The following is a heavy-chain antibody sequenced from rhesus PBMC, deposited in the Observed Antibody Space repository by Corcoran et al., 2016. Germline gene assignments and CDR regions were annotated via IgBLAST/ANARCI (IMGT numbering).Heavy chain of an antibody. J-gene: IGHJ4*01. CDR1: GGSISSSNW. Sequence: QVQLQESGPGLVKSSETMSLTCAVSGGSISSSNWWSWIRQPPGKGLEWIGNFGGSSGSTYYNPALKSRVTISKDTSKNQFSLKLSSVTAADTAVYYCARRPGGYFDYWGQGVLVTVSS. CDR3: ARRPGGYFDY. CDR2: FGGSSGST. V-gene: IGHV4-65*02. D-gene: IGHD6-13*01.